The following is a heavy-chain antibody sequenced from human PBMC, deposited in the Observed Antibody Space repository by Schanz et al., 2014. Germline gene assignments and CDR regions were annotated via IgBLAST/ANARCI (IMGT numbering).Heavy chain of an antibody. CDR1: GHTFTSYS. J-gene: IGHJ6*03. Sequence: QVQLVQSGAEVKKPGASVKVSCKASGHTFTSYSIHWVRQAPGQGLEWMGWINVGNGNMKYSQKFQGRVTITRDTSASTAYSELTSLRAEDTAVYYCARLGTSVAVAGSDIDSYFYYIDVWGGGTTVTVSS. CDR3: ARLGTSVAVAGSDIDSYFYYIDV. CDR2: INVGNGNM. D-gene: IGHD2-15*01. V-gene: IGHV1-3*01.